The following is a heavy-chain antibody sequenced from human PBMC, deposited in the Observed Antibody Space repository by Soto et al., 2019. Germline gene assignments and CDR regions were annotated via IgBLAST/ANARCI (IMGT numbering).Heavy chain of an antibody. Sequence: GASVKVSCKTSGYTFTDYYRHWVRQAPGQGLEWMGWMNPKSGGAYFAQKFQGRVTLTRDTSIGTAYIEVNSLTSDDTAVYFCTRENIEHSDGLYDAFDIWGQGTTVTVSS. D-gene: IGHD5-18*01. CDR1: GYTFTDYY. CDR3: TRENIEHSDGLYDAFDI. CDR2: MNPKSGGA. V-gene: IGHV1-2*02. J-gene: IGHJ3*02.